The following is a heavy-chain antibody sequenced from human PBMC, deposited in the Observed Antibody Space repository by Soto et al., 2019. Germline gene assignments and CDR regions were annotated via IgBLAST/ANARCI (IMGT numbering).Heavy chain of an antibody. CDR3: ARDHGDILTGYYEGLGWFDP. J-gene: IGHJ5*02. Sequence: SETLSLTCTVSGGSISSYYWSWIRQPPGKGLEWIGYIYYSGSTNYNPSLKSRVTISVDTSKNQFSLKLSSVTAADTAVYYCARDHGDILTGYYEGLGWFDPWGQGTLVTVSS. CDR1: GGSISSYY. V-gene: IGHV4-59*01. D-gene: IGHD3-9*01. CDR2: IYYSGST.